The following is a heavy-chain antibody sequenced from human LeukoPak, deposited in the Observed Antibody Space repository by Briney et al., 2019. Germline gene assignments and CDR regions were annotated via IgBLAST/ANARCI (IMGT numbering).Heavy chain of an antibody. J-gene: IGHJ4*02. V-gene: IGHV3-7*01. D-gene: IGHD3-22*01. CDR3: ARDSPYDMPAPHY. CDR2: IKQDGSEK. Sequence: GGSLRLSCAASGFTFSNYWMSWVRQAPGKGLEWVASIKQDGSEKYYVDSVKGRFTISRDNAKNSLYLQMNSLRAEDTAVYYCARDSPYDMPAPHYWGQGTLVTVSS. CDR1: GFTFSNYW.